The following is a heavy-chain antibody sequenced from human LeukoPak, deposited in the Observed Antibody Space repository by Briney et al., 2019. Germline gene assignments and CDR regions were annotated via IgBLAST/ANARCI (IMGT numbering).Heavy chain of an antibody. D-gene: IGHD5-12*01. J-gene: IGHJ4*02. CDR2: IYYSGST. V-gene: IGHV4-59*01. CDR3: ARDGGHSAYDFDY. Sequence: SETLSLTCTVSGGSISSYYWSWIRQPPGKGLEWIGYIYYSGSTNYNPSLKSRVTISVDTSKNQFSLKLSSVTAADTAVYYCARDGGHSAYDFDYWGQGTLVTVSS. CDR1: GGSISSYY.